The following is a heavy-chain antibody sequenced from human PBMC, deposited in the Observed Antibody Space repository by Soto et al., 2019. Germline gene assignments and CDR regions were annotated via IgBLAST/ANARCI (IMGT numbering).Heavy chain of an antibody. Sequence: EVKLVESGGGLVQPGRSLRLSCAASGFTFDDYAMHWVRQAPGKGLEWVSGISWNSGSIGYADSVKGRFTISRDNAKNSLYLQMNSLRAEDTALYYCAKDTGSSWLFDYWGQGTLVTVSS. CDR3: AKDTGSSWLFDY. D-gene: IGHD6-13*01. V-gene: IGHV3-9*01. CDR2: ISWNSGSI. J-gene: IGHJ4*02. CDR1: GFTFDDYA.